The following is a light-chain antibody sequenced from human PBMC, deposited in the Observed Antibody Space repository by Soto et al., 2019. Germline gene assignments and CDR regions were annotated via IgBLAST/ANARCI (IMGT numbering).Light chain of an antibody. CDR3: QQYNSYPDT. Sequence: DIQMTQSPSTLSASVGDRVTITCRASQSVSSWLAWYLQKPGKAPKLLIYGASSLEGGVPSRFSGSGSGTEFTLTISSLQPDDFGTYYCQQYNSYPDTFGQGTKVDIK. J-gene: IGKJ2*01. V-gene: IGKV1-5*01. CDR2: GAS. CDR1: QSVSSW.